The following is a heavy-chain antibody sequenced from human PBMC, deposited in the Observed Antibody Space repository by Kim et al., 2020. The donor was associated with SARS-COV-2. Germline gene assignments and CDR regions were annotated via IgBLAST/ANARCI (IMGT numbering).Heavy chain of an antibody. CDR2: INSDGSST. V-gene: IGHV3-74*01. CDR3: APMVVGATDFDY. D-gene: IGHD1-26*01. CDR1: GFTFSSYW. J-gene: IGHJ4*02. Sequence: GGSLRLSCAASGFTFSSYWMHWVRQAPGKGLVWVSRINSDGSSTSYADSVKGRFTISRDNAKNTLYLQMNSLRAEDTAVYYCAPMVVGATDFDYWGQGTLVTVSS.